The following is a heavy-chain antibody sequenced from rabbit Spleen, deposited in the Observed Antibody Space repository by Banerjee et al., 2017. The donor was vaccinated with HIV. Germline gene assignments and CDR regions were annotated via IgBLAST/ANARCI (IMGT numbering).Heavy chain of an antibody. CDR2: VYAGSSGGT. V-gene: IGHV1S40*01. CDR3: VRNSGWGVSYFTL. J-gene: IGHJ4*01. CDR1: GFSFSSVFW. Sequence: QSLEESGGDLVKPGASLTLTCTASGFSFSSVFWMCWVRQAPGKGLEWIACVYAGSSGGTYYATWVNGRFTISSHNAQNTLFLQLNSLTVADTATYFCVRNSGWGVSYFTLWGPGTLVTVS. D-gene: IGHD4-1*01.